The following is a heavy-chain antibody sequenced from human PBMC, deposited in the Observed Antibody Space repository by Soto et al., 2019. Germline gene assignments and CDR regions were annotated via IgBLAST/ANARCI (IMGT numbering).Heavy chain of an antibody. D-gene: IGHD3-22*01. Sequence: QVQLVQSGAEVKKPGSSVKVSCKASGGTFSSYAISWVRQAPGQGLEWMGGIIPIFGTANDAQKFQGRVTITADESTSTAYMELSSLRYEETDVYYCARDVDRNYYDSSGYYGFGYWGQGTLVTVSS. V-gene: IGHV1-69*12. CDR1: GGTFSSYA. CDR2: IIPIFGTA. J-gene: IGHJ4*02. CDR3: ARDVDRNYYDSSGYYGFGY.